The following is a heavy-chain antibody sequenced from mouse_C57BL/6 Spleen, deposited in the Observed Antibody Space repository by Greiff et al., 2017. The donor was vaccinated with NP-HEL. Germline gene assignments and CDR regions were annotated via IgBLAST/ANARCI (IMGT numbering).Heavy chain of an antibody. V-gene: IGHV1-39*01. Sequence: LQESGPELVKPGASVKISCKASGYSFTDYNMNWVKQSNGKSLEWIGVINPNYGTTSYNQKFKGKATLTVDQSSSTAYMQLNSLTSEDSAVYYCARGVYYYGTLYAMDYWGQGTSVTVSS. J-gene: IGHJ4*01. CDR1: GYSFTDYN. D-gene: IGHD1-1*01. CDR3: ARGVYYYGTLYAMDY. CDR2: INPNYGTT.